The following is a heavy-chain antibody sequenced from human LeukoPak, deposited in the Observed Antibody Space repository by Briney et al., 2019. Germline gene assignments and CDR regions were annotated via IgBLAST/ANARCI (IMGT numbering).Heavy chain of an antibody. CDR1: GGSFSGYY. CDR2: INHSGST. J-gene: IGHJ6*04. V-gene: IGHV4-34*01. D-gene: IGHD1-20*01. Sequence: SETLSLTCAVYGGSFSGYYWSWIRQPPGKGLEWIGEINHSGSTNYNPSLKSRVAISVDTSKNQFSLKLNSVTAADTAVYYCASRPGITGTTDLDVWGKGTTVTVSS. CDR3: ASRPGITGTTDLDV.